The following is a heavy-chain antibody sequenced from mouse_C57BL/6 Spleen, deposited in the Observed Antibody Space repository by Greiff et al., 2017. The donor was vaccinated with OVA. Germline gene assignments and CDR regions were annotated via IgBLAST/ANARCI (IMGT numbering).Heavy chain of an antibody. J-gene: IGHJ3*01. CDR1: GFSLTSYG. CDR3: ASDRGGTMGSWFAY. CDR2: IWGVGST. D-gene: IGHD1-1*02. Sequence: VKLEESGPGLVAPSQSLSITCTVSGFSLTSYGVDWVRQSPGKGLEWLGVIWGVGSTNYNSALKSRLSISKDNSKSQVFLKMNSLQTDDTAMYYCASDRGGTMGSWFAYWGQGTLVTVSA. V-gene: IGHV2-6*01.